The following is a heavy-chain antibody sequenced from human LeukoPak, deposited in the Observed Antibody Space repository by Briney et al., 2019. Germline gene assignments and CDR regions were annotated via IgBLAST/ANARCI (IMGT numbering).Heavy chain of an antibody. V-gene: IGHV3-74*01. CDR1: GFTFSSYW. CDR3: ATASAETGTIVY. D-gene: IGHD6-19*01. J-gene: IGHJ4*02. CDR2: ISSDGTSA. Sequence: GGSLRLSCVASGFTFSSYWMHWVRQTPGKGPVWVSRISSDGTSATYADSVRGQFTISRDNAKNTVYLQMDSLRVEDTAVYYCATASAETGTIVYWGQGTLVTVSS.